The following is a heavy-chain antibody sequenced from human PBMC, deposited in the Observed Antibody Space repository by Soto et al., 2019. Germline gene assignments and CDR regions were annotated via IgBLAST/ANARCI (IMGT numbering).Heavy chain of an antibody. D-gene: IGHD3-3*01. Sequence: RLSCSASGFRLGNYAMHWVRQAPGNGLEWVAVIPSDATTQAYAHSVKGRFTISRDNSKNTLSLQMNSLRAEDTAVYYCARVTATIFGVVDAFDIWGQGTMVTV. J-gene: IGHJ3*02. CDR3: ARVTATIFGVVDAFDI. CDR2: IPSDATTQ. CDR1: GFRLGNYA. V-gene: IGHV3-30*04.